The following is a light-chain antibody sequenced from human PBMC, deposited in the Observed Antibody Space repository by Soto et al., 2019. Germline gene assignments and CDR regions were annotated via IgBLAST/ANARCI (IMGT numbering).Light chain of an antibody. CDR3: QQYNSYS. V-gene: IGKV1-5*03. CDR2: KAS. Sequence: DIQMTQSPSTLSASVGDRVTITCRASQTIDSWLAWYQQRPGKLPNLLIYKASTLASGVPSRFSGSGSGTEFTLTISSLQPDDFATYYCQQYNSYSFGQGTKVDI. J-gene: IGKJ1*01. CDR1: QTIDSW.